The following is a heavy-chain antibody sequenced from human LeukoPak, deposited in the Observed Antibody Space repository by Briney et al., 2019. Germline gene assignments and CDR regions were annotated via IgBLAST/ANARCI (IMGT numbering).Heavy chain of an antibody. D-gene: IGHD3-3*01. CDR2: INPNSGGT. CDR1: GYTFTGYY. V-gene: IGHV1-2*06. Sequence: ASVKVSCKASGYTFTGYYMHWVRQAPGQGLEWMGRINPNSGGTNYAQKFQGRVTMTRDTSIGTAYMELSRLRSDDTAVYYCARVSADFWSGYSGRDAFDIWGQGTMVTVSS. J-gene: IGHJ3*02. CDR3: ARVSADFWSGYSGRDAFDI.